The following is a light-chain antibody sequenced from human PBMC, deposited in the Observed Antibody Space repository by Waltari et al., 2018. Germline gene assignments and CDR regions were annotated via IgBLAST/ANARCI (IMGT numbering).Light chain of an antibody. J-gene: IGKJ1*01. CDR2: QPT. CDR1: QDIDDD. V-gene: IGKV5-2*01. Sequence: ETTLTQSPAFMSATPGDKVNISCKASQDIDDDVNWYQQKPGQAAIYIILQPTPLVPVIPPRFTGSRYGPDFTLTLKNIESEDAAYYFCIQHDNFPWTFGHGTKVDSK. CDR3: IQHDNFPWT.